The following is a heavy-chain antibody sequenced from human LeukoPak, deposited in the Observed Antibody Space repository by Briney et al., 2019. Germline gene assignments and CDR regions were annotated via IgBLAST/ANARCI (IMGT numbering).Heavy chain of an antibody. CDR1: GFTFSSYS. J-gene: IGHJ4*02. D-gene: IGHD3-22*01. CDR3: ATSSDSSGND. Sequence: GGSLRLSCAASGFTFSSYSMNWVRQAPGKGLEWVSYISSSSTIYYADSVKGRFTISRDNAKNSLYLQMNTLRAEDTAVYYCATSSDSSGNDWGQGTLVTVSS. CDR2: ISSSSTI. V-gene: IGHV3-48*01.